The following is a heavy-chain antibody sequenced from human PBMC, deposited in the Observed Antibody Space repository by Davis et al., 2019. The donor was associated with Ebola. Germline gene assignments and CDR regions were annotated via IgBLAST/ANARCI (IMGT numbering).Heavy chain of an antibody. Sequence: ASVKVSCKASGYIFTGYGISWVRQAPGQGPEWMGWISTDNGNTRYTRNMQDRVTMSTDTSTSIAYMELRSLRSDDTAVYYCVRDWGYCNTGNCPYAMDVWGQGTPVTVSS. V-gene: IGHV1-18*01. CDR2: ISTDNGNT. J-gene: IGHJ6*02. CDR1: GYIFTGYG. D-gene: IGHD2-15*01. CDR3: VRDWGYCNTGNCPYAMDV.